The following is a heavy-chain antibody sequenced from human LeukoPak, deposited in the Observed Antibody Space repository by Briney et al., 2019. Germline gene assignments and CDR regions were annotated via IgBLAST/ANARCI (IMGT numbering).Heavy chain of an antibody. Sequence: GGSLRLSCAASGFTSSSYGMSWVRQAPGKGLEWVSAISGSGGSTYYADSVKGRFTISRDNSKNTLYLQMNSLRAEDTAVYYCAKAGASGSGPIDSWGQGTPVIVSS. V-gene: IGHV3-23*01. CDR1: GFTSSSYG. D-gene: IGHD3-10*01. CDR2: ISGSGGST. CDR3: AKAGASGSGPIDS. J-gene: IGHJ4*02.